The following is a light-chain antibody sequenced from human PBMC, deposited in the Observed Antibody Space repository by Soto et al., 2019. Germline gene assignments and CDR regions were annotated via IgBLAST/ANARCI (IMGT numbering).Light chain of an antibody. Sequence: QSGLTQPPSVSGAPGQRVTISCTGSSSNIGAGYDVHWHQHFPGRAPKLLIYGNNNRPSGVPDRFSGSNSGTSASLAITGLQAEDEADYFCQSYDIRLSGFYVFGTGTKLTVL. V-gene: IGLV1-40*01. J-gene: IGLJ1*01. CDR3: QSYDIRLSGFYV. CDR1: SSNIGAGYD. CDR2: GNN.